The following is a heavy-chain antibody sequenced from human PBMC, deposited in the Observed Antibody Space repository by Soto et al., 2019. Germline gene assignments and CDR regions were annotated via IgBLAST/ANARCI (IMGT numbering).Heavy chain of an antibody. CDR2: ISAYNGNT. J-gene: IGHJ4*02. CDR3: ARSDYDILTGYEYYFVY. V-gene: IGHV1-18*01. D-gene: IGHD3-9*01. CDR1: GYTFTSYG. Sequence: ASVKVSCKASGYTFTSYGISWVRQAPGQGLEWMGWISAYNGNTNYAQKLQGRVTMTTDTSTSTAYMELRSLRSDDTAVYYCARSDYDILTGYEYYFVYWGQGTLVTVSS.